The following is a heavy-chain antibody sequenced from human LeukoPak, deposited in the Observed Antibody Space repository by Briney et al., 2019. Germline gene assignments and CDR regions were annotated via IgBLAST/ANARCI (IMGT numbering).Heavy chain of an antibody. CDR1: GFTFSSYS. CDR2: ISSSSYI. V-gene: IGHV3-21*01. D-gene: IGHD6-13*01. CDR3: ARDRVAAAGTVE. Sequence: TGGSLRLSCAASGFTFSSYSMNWVRQAPGKGLEWVSSISSSSYIYYADSVKGRFTISRDNAKNSLYLQMNSLRAEDTAVYYCARDRVAAAGTVEWGQGTLVTVSS. J-gene: IGHJ1*01.